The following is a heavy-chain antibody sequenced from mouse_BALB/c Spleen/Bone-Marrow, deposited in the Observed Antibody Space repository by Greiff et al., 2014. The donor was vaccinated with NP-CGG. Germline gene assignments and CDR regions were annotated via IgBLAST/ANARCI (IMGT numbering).Heavy chain of an antibody. J-gene: IGHJ2*01. Sequence: DVQLQESGGGLVQPGGSLKLSCAASGFTFSSYGMSWVRQTPDKRLELVATINSNGGSTYYPDSVKGRFTISRDNAKNTLYLQMSSPKSEDTAMYYCARERYYGNGRIFEYWGQGTTLTVSS. V-gene: IGHV5-6-3*01. D-gene: IGHD1-1*01. CDR2: INSNGGST. CDR1: GFTFSSYG. CDR3: ARERYYGNGRIFEY.